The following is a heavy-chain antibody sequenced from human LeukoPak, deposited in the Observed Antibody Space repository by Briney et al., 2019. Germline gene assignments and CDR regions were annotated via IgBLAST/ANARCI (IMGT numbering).Heavy chain of an antibody. CDR1: GGSISNYY. CDR2: IYYSGST. J-gene: IGHJ4*02. CDR3: ARSLGQYTYGLLGY. V-gene: IGHV4-59*01. D-gene: IGHD5-18*01. Sequence: SETLSPTCTVSGGSISNYYWSWIRQPPGKGLEWIGSIYYSGSTNYNPSLKSRVTISVATSKNQFSLKLSSVTAADTAVYYCARSLGQYTYGLLGYWGQGTLVTVSS.